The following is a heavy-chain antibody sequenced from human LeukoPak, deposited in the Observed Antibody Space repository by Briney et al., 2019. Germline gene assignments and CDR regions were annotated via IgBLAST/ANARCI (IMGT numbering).Heavy chain of an antibody. CDR2: MHHSGST. CDR3: ARTRFLYYYDSSGYYFDP. J-gene: IGHJ5*02. Sequence: PSETLSLTYTVSGGSIISSYYWGWIRQPPGKGLEWIGSMHHSGSTYYNPSLKSRVTISVDTSQNQFSLRLRSVTAADTAVYYCARTRFLYYYDSSGYYFDPWGQGTLVTVSS. CDR1: GGSIISSYY. D-gene: IGHD3-22*01. V-gene: IGHV4-39*07.